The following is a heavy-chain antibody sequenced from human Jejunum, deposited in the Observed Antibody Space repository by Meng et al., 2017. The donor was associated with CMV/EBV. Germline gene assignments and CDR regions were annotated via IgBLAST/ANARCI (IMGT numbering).Heavy chain of an antibody. CDR1: GFTFSSNW. V-gene: IGHV3-74*03. D-gene: IGHD2-2*01. CDR3: AIEWYSSGPAGF. Sequence: SCAASGFTFSSNWMHWVRQVPGKGLMWVSRLNSDGSVTQYADSVKGRFIISRDNAKNTLYLQMNSLRVDDTAVYYCAIEWYSSGPAGFWGQGTLVTVSS. J-gene: IGHJ4*02. CDR2: LNSDGSVT.